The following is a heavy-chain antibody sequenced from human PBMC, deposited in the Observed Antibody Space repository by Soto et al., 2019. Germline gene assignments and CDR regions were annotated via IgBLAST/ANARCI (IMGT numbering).Heavy chain of an antibody. CDR1: GDSISSSSYY. CDR2: IYYSGST. Sequence: QLQLQESGPGLVKPSETLSLTCTVSGDSISSSSYYWDWIRQPPGKGLEWIGSIYYSGSTYYNPSLKSRVTISVDTSKNQFSLNVRSVTAADTGVYYCARLELYSGAWRAGKWFDPWGQGTLVTVSS. D-gene: IGHD6-25*01. J-gene: IGHJ5*02. CDR3: ARLELYSGAWRAGKWFDP. V-gene: IGHV4-39*01.